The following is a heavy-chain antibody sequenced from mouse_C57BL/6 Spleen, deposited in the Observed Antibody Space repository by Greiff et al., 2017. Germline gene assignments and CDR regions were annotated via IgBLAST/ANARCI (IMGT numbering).Heavy chain of an antibody. CDR2: IWSDGST. CDR3: ARHEGLRNAMDY. J-gene: IGHJ4*01. Sequence: VKVVESGPGLVAPSQSLSITCTVSGFSLTSYGVHWVRQPPGKGLEWLVVIWSDGSTTYNSALKSRLSISKDNSKSQVFLKMNSLQTDDTAVYYCARHEGLRNAMDYWGQGTSVTVSS. V-gene: IGHV2-6-1*01. D-gene: IGHD2-4*01. CDR1: GFSLTSYG.